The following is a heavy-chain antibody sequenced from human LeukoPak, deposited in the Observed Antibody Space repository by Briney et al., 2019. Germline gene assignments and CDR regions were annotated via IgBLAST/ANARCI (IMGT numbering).Heavy chain of an antibody. D-gene: IGHD3-10*01. CDR3: ARVWYGSGSLYYYYYYMDV. Sequence: SETLSLTCAVYGGSFSGYYWSWIRQPPGKGLEWIGEINHSGSTNYNPSLKSRVTISVDTSKNQFSLKLSSVTAADTAVYYCARVWYGSGSLYYYYYYMDVWGKGTTVTISS. CDR1: GGSFSGYY. V-gene: IGHV4-34*01. J-gene: IGHJ6*03. CDR2: INHSGST.